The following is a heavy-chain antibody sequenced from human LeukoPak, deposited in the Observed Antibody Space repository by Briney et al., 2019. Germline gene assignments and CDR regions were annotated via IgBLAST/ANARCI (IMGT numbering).Heavy chain of an antibody. CDR3: AILGYCSGGSCYSSHYYYYMDV. V-gene: IGHV1-69*05. Sequence: GASVKVSCKASGGTFSSYAISWVRQAPGQGLEWMGGIIPIFGTANYAQKFQGRVTITTDESTSTAYMELSSLRSEDTAVYYCAILGYCSGGSCYSSHYYYYMDVWGKGTTVTVSS. CDR1: GGTFSSYA. J-gene: IGHJ6*03. CDR2: IIPIFGTA. D-gene: IGHD2-15*01.